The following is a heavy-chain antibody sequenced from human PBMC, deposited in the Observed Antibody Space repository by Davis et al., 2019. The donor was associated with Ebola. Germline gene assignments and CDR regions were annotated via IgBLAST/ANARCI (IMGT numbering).Heavy chain of an antibody. Sequence: GGSLRLSCAASGFTFDDYAMHWVRQAPGKGLEWVSGISWNSGSIGYADSVKGRFTISRDNSKNTLYLQMNSLRAEDTVVYYCASDFRGIYSMWGQGTLVTVSS. V-gene: IGHV3-9*01. J-gene: IGHJ4*02. CDR2: ISWNSGSI. CDR3: ASDFRGIYSM. CDR1: GFTFDDYA. D-gene: IGHD4-11*01.